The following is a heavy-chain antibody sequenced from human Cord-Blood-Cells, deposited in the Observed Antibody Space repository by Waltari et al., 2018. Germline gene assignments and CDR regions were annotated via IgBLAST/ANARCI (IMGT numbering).Heavy chain of an antibody. Sequence: QVQLVQSGAEVKKPGSSVKVSCKASGGTFSSYAISWVRQAPGQGLEWMGGIIPIFGTANYAQKFQGRVTITADESTSTAYMELSSLRSEDTAVYYCARVRYYDSSGYYYYVDYWGQGTLVTVSS. CDR2: IIPIFGTA. J-gene: IGHJ4*02. CDR1: GGTFSSYA. D-gene: IGHD3-22*01. V-gene: IGHV1-69*01. CDR3: ARVRYYDSSGYYYYVDY.